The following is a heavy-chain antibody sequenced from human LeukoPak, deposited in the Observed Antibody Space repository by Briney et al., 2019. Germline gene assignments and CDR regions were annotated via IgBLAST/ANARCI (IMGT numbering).Heavy chain of an antibody. CDR3: ARGVYYDSWSGAKYYFDL. V-gene: IGHV4-59*01. Sequence: PSETLSLTCTVSGASISSNYWTWIRQPPGKGLEWIGYIDYSGSTNYNPSLKSRVTISVARSKNQISLILSSLTAADTAVYYCARGVYYDSWSGAKYYFDLWGQGTLVTVSS. J-gene: IGHJ4*02. CDR2: IDYSGST. CDR1: GASISSNY. D-gene: IGHD3-3*01.